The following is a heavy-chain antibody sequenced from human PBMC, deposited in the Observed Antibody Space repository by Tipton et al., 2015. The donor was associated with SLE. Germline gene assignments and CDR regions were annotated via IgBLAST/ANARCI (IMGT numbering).Heavy chain of an antibody. CDR1: GYTFTGYY. CDR3: ARTSWGTAMVDY. J-gene: IGHJ4*02. D-gene: IGHD5-18*01. Sequence: QSGAEVKKPGASVKVSCKASGYTFTGYYIHWVRQAPGQGLEWMGWINPNSRGTNYAQRFQGRVAMSSDSSISTAYMELSSLRSDDTAVYYCARTSWGTAMVDYWGQGTLVTVSS. CDR2: INPNSRGT. V-gene: IGHV1-2*02.